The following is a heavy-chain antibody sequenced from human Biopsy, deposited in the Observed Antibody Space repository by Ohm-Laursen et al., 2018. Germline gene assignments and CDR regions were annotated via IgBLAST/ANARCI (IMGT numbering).Heavy chain of an antibody. Sequence: SQTLSLTCAVSGGSISNYFWTWIRQPPGKGLEWIGYFRFEDRTSYNSSLKSRVTISAGTSKNQFSLRLSSVTAADTAVYYCARDRDRRGWFDPWGQGTLVTVSS. V-gene: IGHV4-59*01. CDR1: GGSISNYF. J-gene: IGHJ5*02. CDR3: ARDRDRRGWFDP. CDR2: FRFEDRT. D-gene: IGHD1-14*01.